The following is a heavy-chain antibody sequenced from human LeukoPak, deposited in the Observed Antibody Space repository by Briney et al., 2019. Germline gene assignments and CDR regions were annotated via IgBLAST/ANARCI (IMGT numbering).Heavy chain of an antibody. Sequence: QPGGSLRLSCEASGFTFSRSDMHWVRQAPGKGLEWVAIISSDGSVQYYADSVKGRFTVSRDNSRNTLYVQMNSLRAEDTAVYYCARRTDTGSGWFSMDYWGQGTLLTVS. CDR1: GFTFSRSD. V-gene: IGHV3-30*03. J-gene: IGHJ4*02. CDR3: ARRTDTGSGWFSMDY. CDR2: ISSDGSVQ. D-gene: IGHD6-19*01.